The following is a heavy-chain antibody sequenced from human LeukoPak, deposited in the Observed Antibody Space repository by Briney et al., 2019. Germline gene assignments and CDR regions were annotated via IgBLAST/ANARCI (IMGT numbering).Heavy chain of an antibody. CDR2: ISGSGGNT. J-gene: IGHJ4*02. V-gene: IGHV3-23*01. D-gene: IGHD6-13*01. CDR3: ARAGSISWYDY. Sequence: PGGSLRLSRAASGFSFGSFTMSWVRQAPGKGLEWVSDISGSGGNTYYADSVRGRSTISRDNSKNTLYLQMNSLRAEDTAIYYCARAGSISWYDYWGQGTLVTVSS. CDR1: GFSFGSFT.